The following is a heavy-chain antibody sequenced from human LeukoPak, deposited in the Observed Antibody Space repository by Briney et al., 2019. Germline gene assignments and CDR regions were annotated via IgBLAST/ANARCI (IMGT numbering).Heavy chain of an antibody. CDR1: GYSFHNYA. D-gene: IGHD1-20*01. J-gene: IGHJ6*02. V-gene: IGHV1-69*13. CDR3: AIQGYNWNGNYYYGMDV. Sequence: SVKVSCTASGYSFHNYAISWVRQAPGQGLEWMGGIIPIFGTANYAQKFQGRVTITADESTSTAYMELSSLRSEDTAVYYCAIQGYNWNGNYYYGMDVWGQGTTVTVSS. CDR2: IIPIFGTA.